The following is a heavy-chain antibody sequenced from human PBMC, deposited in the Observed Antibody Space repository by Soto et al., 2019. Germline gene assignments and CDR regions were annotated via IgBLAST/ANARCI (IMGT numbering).Heavy chain of an antibody. CDR3: ARAPYYYGSGSLYFDY. V-gene: IGHV3-11*01. D-gene: IGHD3-10*01. CDR2: ISSSGSTI. J-gene: IGHJ4*02. Sequence: GGSLRLSCAASGFTFSDYYMSWIRQAPGKGLEWVSYISSSGSTIYYADSVKGRFTISRDNAKNSLYLQMNSLRAEDTAVYYCARAPYYYGSGSLYFDYWGQGTLVTVSS. CDR1: GFTFSDYY.